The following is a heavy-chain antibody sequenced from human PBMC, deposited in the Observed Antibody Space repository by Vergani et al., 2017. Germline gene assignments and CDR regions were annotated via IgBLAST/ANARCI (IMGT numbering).Heavy chain of an antibody. CDR3: AKDAGITMIAGWFDP. CDR1: GFTFDYYT. V-gene: IGHV3-43*01. CDR2: ISWDGGST. Sequence: EVQLVESGGVVVQPGGSLRLSCAASGFTFDYYTMHWVRQAPGKGLEWVSLISWDGGSTYYADSVKGRFTISRDNSKNSLYLQMNSLRTEDTALYYCAKDAGITMIAGWFDPWGQGTLVTVSS. D-gene: IGHD3-22*01. J-gene: IGHJ5*02.